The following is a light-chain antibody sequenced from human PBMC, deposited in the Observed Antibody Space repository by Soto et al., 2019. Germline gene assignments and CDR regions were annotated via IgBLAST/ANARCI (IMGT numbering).Light chain of an antibody. CDR2: EGN. CDR1: SSDVGSYNL. Sequence: QSVLTQPASVSGSPGQSITISCTGTSSDVGSYNLVSWYQQRPGKAPKLMISEGNKRPSGISNRFSGSKSGNTASLTISGLQAEDEADYYCCSFATSGTWVFGGGTKLTVL. V-gene: IGLV2-23*01. CDR3: CSFATSGTWV. J-gene: IGLJ3*02.